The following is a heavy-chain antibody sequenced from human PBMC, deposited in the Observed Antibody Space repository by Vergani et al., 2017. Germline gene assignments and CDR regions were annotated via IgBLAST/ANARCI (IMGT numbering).Heavy chain of an antibody. V-gene: IGHV5-51*01. CDR2: IYPGDSDT. CDR1: GYSFSTYW. J-gene: IGHJ5*02. D-gene: IGHD2-2*01. Sequence: EVQLVQSGAEVNQPGESLKLSCKGSGYSFSTYWIGWVRPMPGKGLEWMGIIYPGDSDTRYSPSFQGQFTISVDKSISTAYLQWSSLKASDTAMYYCARRGYEMSWFDPWGQGTLVSVSS. CDR3: ARRGYEMSWFDP.